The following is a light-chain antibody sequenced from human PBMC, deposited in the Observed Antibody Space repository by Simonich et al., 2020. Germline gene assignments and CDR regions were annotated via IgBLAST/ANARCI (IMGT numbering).Light chain of an antibody. CDR1: QSISSY. Sequence: DIQMTQSPSSLSASVGDRVTITCRASQSISSYLNWYQQKPGKAPKLLIYDASSLQSGVPSRFSGSGSGTDFTLTISSLQPEDFATYYCQQYYSYPRTFGQGTKVEIK. CDR3: QQYYSYPRT. CDR2: DAS. V-gene: IGKV1-39*01. J-gene: IGKJ1*01.